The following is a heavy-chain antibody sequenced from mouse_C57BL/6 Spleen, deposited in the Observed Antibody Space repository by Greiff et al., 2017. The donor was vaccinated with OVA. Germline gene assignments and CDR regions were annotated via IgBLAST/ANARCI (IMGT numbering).Heavy chain of an antibody. D-gene: IGHD1-1*01. J-gene: IGHJ3*01. CDR1: GYTFTSYW. CDR3: ARWGYGTPFAY. CDR2: IYPSDSET. Sequence: QVQLQQPGAELVRPGSSVKLSCKASGYTFTSYWMDWVKQRPGQGLEWIGNIYPSDSETHYNQKFKDKATLTVDKSSSTAYMQLSSLTSEVSAVYYCARWGYGTPFAYWGQGTLVTVSA. V-gene: IGHV1-61*01.